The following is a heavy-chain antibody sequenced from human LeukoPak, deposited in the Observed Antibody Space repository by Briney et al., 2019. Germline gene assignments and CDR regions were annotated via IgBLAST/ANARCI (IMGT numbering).Heavy chain of an antibody. CDR3: AKVKWLVILAYFDY. CDR2: ISGSGGST. CDR1: GFTFSSYA. D-gene: IGHD6-19*01. J-gene: IGHJ4*02. Sequence: GGSLRLSCAASGFTFSSYAMSWVRQAPGKGLEWISAISGSGGSTYYADSVKGRFTISRDNSKNTLYLQMNSLRAEDTAVYYCAKVKWLVILAYFDYWGQGTLVTVSS. V-gene: IGHV3-23*01.